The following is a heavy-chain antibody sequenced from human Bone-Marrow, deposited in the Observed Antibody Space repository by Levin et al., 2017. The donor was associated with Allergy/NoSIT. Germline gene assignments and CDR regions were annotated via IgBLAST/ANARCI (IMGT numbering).Heavy chain of an antibody. CDR3: ATDSSDRVYCGGDCYPDY. CDR2: ISYDGASQ. J-gene: IGHJ4*02. CDR1: GFNFSNYG. V-gene: IGHV3-30*03. D-gene: IGHD2-21*02. Sequence: GGSLRLSCVASGFNFSNYGIQWVRQAPGKGLEWVAVISYDGASQYYVDSVKGRFSVSRDSLKKTVYLEMNTLRAEDTAVYYCATDSSDRVYCGGDCYPDYWGQGTLVSVSS.